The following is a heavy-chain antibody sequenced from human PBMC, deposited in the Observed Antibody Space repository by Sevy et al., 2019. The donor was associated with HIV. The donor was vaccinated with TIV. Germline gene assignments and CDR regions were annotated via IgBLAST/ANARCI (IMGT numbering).Heavy chain of an antibody. Sequence: GGSLRLSCAASGFTFDDYTMHWVRQAPGKGLEWVSLISWDGGSTYYADSVKGRFTISRDNSKNSLYLQMNSLRTEDTALYYCAKGYYYASSGYYSWGQGTLVTVSS. J-gene: IGHJ4*02. D-gene: IGHD3-22*01. CDR3: AKGYYYASSGYYS. V-gene: IGHV3-43*01. CDR2: ISWDGGST. CDR1: GFTFDDYT.